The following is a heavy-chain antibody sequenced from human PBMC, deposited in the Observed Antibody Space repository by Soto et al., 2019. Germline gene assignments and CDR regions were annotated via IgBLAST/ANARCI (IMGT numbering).Heavy chain of an antibody. V-gene: IGHV1-18*01. D-gene: IGHD3-16*01. CDR2: MSAYNGNT. J-gene: IGHJ6*02. CDR1: GYTFSSCG. CDR3: ARPTSIYYYGMDV. Sequence: ASVKVSCKASGYTFSSCGISWVRQAPGQGLEWMGWMSAYNGNTNYAQKLQDRVTMTTDTSTSTAYMELRSLRSDDTAVYYCARPTSIYYYGMDVWGQGTTVTV.